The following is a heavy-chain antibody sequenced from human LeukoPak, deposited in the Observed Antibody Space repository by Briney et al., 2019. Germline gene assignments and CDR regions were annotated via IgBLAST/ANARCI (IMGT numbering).Heavy chain of an antibody. CDR1: GFTFSSYS. D-gene: IGHD3-10*01. Sequence: GGSLRLSCAASGFTFSSYSMNWVRQAPGKGLEWVSSISSSSSYIYYADSVKGRFTISRDNAKNSLYLQMNSLRAEDTAVYYCAREQVHYYGSESYGEDAFDIWGQGTMVTVSS. V-gene: IGHV3-21*01. CDR3: AREQVHYYGSESYGEDAFDI. CDR2: ISSSSSYI. J-gene: IGHJ3*02.